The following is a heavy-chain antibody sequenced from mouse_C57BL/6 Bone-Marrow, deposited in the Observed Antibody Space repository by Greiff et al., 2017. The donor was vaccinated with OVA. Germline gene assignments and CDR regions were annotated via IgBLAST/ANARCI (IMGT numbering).Heavy chain of an antibody. Sequence: EVMLVESGGGLVQPGGSLKLSCAASGFTFSDYYMYWVRQTPEKRLEWVAYISNGGGSTYYPDTVKGRFTISRDNAKNTLYLQMSRLKSEDTAMYYCARLSDYDGRFAYWGQGTLVTVSA. CDR2: ISNGGGST. D-gene: IGHD2-4*01. CDR3: ARLSDYDGRFAY. J-gene: IGHJ3*01. V-gene: IGHV5-12*01. CDR1: GFTFSDYY.